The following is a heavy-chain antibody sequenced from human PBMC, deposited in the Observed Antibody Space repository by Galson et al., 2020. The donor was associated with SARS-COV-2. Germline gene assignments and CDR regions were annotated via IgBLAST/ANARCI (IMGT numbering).Heavy chain of an antibody. CDR2: ISHSGGT. CDR1: GTSISGGSYS. Sequence: SETLSLTCAVSGTSISGGSYSWNWIRQPPRKSLEWIGYISHSGGTYYNPSLKSRVTISGDRSKNQFSLRLSSVTAADAAVYFCARLHYGEYAPEAFDIWGPGTRVTVAS. J-gene: IGHJ3*02. CDR3: ARLHYGEYAPEAFDI. D-gene: IGHD4-17*01. V-gene: IGHV4-30-2*01.